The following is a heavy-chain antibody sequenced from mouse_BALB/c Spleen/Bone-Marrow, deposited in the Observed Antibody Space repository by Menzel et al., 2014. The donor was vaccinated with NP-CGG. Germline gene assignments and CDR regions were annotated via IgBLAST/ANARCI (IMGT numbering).Heavy chain of an antibody. D-gene: IGHD1-1*01. V-gene: IGHV1-4*01. CDR1: GYTFTRYT. J-gene: IGHJ4*01. CDR3: TIRYYAMDY. CDR2: INPSSAYT. Sequence: VQGVESGAELARPGASVKMSCQASGYTFTRYTMHWEKQRPGQGLEWIGYINPSSAYTNYNQKFEDKATLTADKSSSTAYMQLSSLTSEDSAVYYCTIRYYAMDYWGQGTSVTVSS.